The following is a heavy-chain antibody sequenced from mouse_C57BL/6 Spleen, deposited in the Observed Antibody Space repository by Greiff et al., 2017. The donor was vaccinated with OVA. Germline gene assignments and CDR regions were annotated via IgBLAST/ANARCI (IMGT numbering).Heavy chain of an antibody. J-gene: IGHJ4*01. CDR2: IYSGDGDT. CDR1: GYAFSSSW. D-gene: IGHD1-1*01. Sequence: VQLQQSGPELVKPGASVKLSCKASGYAFSSSWMNWVKQTPGKGLEWIGRIYSGDGDTNYNGKFKGKATLTADKSSSTALMQLSSLTYEDSAVYFGATADYGSSHYYYAMDYWGQGTSVTVSS. CDR3: ATADYGSSHYYYAMDY. V-gene: IGHV1-82*01.